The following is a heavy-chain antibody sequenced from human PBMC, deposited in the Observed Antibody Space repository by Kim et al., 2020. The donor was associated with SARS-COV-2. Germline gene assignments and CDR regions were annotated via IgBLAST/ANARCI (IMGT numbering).Heavy chain of an antibody. J-gene: IGHJ3*02. CDR1: GGSISSCEYY. Sequence: SETLSLTCTVSGGSISSCEYYWSWIRQHPGEGLEWIGYICNDGRPYYSASLKSRLAIEVDTSKNQVSLKLSSVTAADTAIYYCARIPARASNNPYSGGFDIWGQGILVTVSS. D-gene: IGHD3-10*01. V-gene: IGHV4-31*03. CDR2: ICNDGRP. CDR3: ARIPARASNNPYSGGFDI.